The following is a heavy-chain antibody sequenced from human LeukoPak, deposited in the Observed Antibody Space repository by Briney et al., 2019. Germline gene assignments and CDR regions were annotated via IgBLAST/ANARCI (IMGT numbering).Heavy chain of an antibody. V-gene: IGHV3-21*04. CDR2: ISSSSSSI. J-gene: IGHJ4*02. CDR1: GFTFNSYS. D-gene: IGHD3-16*01. Sequence: GGSLRLSCAASGFTFNSYSMNWVRQAPGKGLEWVSSISSSSSSIYYADSVKGRFTISRDNAKNSLYLQMNSLRAEDTAVYYCAKEGSGRPLYGYTTTYSPTPYYFDYWGQGTLVTVSS. CDR3: AKEGSGRPLYGYTTTYSPTPYYFDY.